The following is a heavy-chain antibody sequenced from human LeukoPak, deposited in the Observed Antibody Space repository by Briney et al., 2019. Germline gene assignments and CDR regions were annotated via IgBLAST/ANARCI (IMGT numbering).Heavy chain of an antibody. CDR1: GGSISSSSYY. D-gene: IGHD3-9*01. J-gene: IGHJ4*02. V-gene: IGHV4-39*01. Sequence: PSETLSLTCTVSGGSISSSSYYWGWIRQPPGKGLEWIGSIYYSGSTYYNPSLKSRVTISVDTSKNQSSLKLSSVTAADTAVYYCARKYYDILTGYYSEGWGQGTLVTVSS. CDR2: IYYSGST. CDR3: ARKYYDILTGYYSEG.